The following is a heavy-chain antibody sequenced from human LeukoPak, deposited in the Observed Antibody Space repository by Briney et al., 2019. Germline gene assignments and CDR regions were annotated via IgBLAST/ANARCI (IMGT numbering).Heavy chain of an antibody. D-gene: IGHD5-18*01. CDR1: AYTFTGYY. CDR3: ATGRGYSYGYESEDFYYMDV. Sequence: ASGRVSCKASAYTFTGYYMHWLRQAPGQWLEGMGWINPNSGGTNYAQRFQGRVTMTRDTSITTAYMELSRLTSDDTAVYYCATGRGYSYGYESEDFYYMDVWGKGTTVTVSS. V-gene: IGHV1-2*02. CDR2: INPNSGGT. J-gene: IGHJ6*03.